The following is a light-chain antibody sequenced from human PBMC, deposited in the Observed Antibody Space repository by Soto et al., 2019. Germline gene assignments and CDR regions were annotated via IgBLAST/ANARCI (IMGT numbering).Light chain of an antibody. J-gene: IGKJ2*01. CDR2: KIS. CDR3: MQATQSYP. V-gene: IGKV2-24*01. CDR1: QSRGHSEGNTY. Sequence: DSVMTPTPLSLPVTLGQPASISCRSSQSRGHSEGNTYFNRLQQRPGQPPILLIYKISNRFPGVPDRFRGSGAGADFTLKISRVEAEDLGFYYCMQATQSYPFAQGTKLEIK.